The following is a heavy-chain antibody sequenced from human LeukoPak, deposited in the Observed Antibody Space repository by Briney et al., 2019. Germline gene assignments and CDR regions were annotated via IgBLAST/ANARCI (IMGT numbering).Heavy chain of an antibody. Sequence: TSETLSLTYAVSGYSISTGYYWGWVRQPPGKGLEWIGNSYHSGTSYYNPSLKSRVSISVDTSKNQFSLKLRSVTAADTAVYYCARKYGSNAGYFDYWGQGALVTVSS. CDR1: GYSISTGYY. J-gene: IGHJ4*02. V-gene: IGHV4-38-2*01. D-gene: IGHD4-23*01. CDR2: SYHSGTS. CDR3: ARKYGSNAGYFDY.